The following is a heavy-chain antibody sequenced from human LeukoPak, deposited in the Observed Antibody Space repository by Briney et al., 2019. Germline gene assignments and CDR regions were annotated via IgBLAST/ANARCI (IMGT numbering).Heavy chain of an antibody. V-gene: IGHV3-43*02. CDR2: ISGGGGST. J-gene: IGHJ4*02. Sequence: GGSLRLSCAAPGFIFDNYAIHWVRQAPGKCLEWVSLISGGGGSTFYADPVRGRFTISRDNTRRSLSLQMSSLRSEDTALYYCARESETSGWYDYWGQGTLVTVSS. D-gene: IGHD6-19*01. CDR3: ARESETSGWYDY. CDR1: GFIFDNYA.